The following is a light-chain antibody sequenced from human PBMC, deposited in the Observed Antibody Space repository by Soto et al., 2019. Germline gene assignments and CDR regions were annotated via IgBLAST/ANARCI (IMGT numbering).Light chain of an antibody. CDR3: QQYTNWPYT. J-gene: IGKJ2*01. V-gene: IGKV3-15*01. Sequence: EIVMTQSPATLSVSPGERASLSCRASQSVGSNLAWYQQTAGQAPRLLIYGASTRATGIPARFSGSGSGTAFTLTISSLQSQDFAVYVCQQYTNWPYTFGQGTKLEIK. CDR2: GAS. CDR1: QSVGSN.